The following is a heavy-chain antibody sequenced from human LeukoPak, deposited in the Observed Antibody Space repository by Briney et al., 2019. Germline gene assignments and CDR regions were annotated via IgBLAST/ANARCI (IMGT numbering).Heavy chain of an antibody. J-gene: IGHJ6*03. V-gene: IGHV1-18*01. CDR3: AKYRFGELPHYYYYMDV. CDR1: GYTFTSYG. CDR2: ISAYNGNT. D-gene: IGHD3-10*01. Sequence: ASVKVSCKASGYTFTSYGISWVRQAPGQGLEWMGWISAYNGNTNYAQKLQGRVTMTTDTSTSTAYMELRSLRSDDTAVYYCAKYRFGELPHYYYYMDVWGKGTTVTISS.